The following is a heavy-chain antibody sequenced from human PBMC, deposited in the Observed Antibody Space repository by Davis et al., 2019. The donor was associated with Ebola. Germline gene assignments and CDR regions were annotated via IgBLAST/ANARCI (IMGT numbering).Heavy chain of an antibody. V-gene: IGHV1-69*06. Sequence: SVKVSCKASGGTFSSYAISWVRQAPGQRLEWVGGIIPIFGTANYAQKFQGRVTITADKSTSTACMELSSLRSEDTAVYYCAREDGDNPNQYYFDYWGQGTLVTVSS. D-gene: IGHD4-17*01. CDR3: AREDGDNPNQYYFDY. CDR1: GGTFSSYA. CDR2: IIPIFGTA. J-gene: IGHJ4*02.